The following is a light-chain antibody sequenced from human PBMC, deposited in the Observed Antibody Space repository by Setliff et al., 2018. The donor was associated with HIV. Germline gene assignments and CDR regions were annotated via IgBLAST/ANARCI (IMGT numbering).Light chain of an antibody. CDR1: SSDAGGYKH. J-gene: IGLJ1*01. V-gene: IGLV2-8*01. Sequence: QSALAQPPSASGSPGQSVTISCTGTSSDAGGYKHVSWYQQHPGKAPKLMIYEVSKRPSGVPDRFSGSKSGNTASLTVSGLQAEDEADYYCTSYTGSNNFGVFGTGTKVTVL. CDR3: TSYTGSNNFGV. CDR2: EVS.